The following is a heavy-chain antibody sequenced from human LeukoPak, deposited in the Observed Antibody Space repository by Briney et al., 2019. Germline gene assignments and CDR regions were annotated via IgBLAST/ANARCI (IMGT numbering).Heavy chain of an antibody. J-gene: IGHJ4*02. V-gene: IGHV3-23*01. CDR3: AKATGTLGN. Sequence: GGALRLSCADSGVTFSSYAMSWVRQAPGKGLEWVSPISNSDGNTYYADSVKGRFTISRDNSNNTLYLQVNSLTAEDTAIYYCAKATGTLGNWGQGTLVTVSS. CDR1: GVTFSSYA. CDR2: ISNSDGNT. D-gene: IGHD1-1*01.